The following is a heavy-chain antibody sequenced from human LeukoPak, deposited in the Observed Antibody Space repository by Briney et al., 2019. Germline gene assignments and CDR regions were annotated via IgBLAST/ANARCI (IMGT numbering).Heavy chain of an antibody. Sequence: TGGSLRLSCAASGFTFSSYEMNWVRQAPGKGLEWVSYISSSGSTIYYADSVKGRFTISRDNAKNSLYLQMNSLRAEETAVYYCARDPHGSGSYWGQGTLVTVSS. CDR3: ARDPHGSGSY. D-gene: IGHD3-10*01. CDR2: ISSSGSTI. J-gene: IGHJ4*02. CDR1: GFTFSSYE. V-gene: IGHV3-48*03.